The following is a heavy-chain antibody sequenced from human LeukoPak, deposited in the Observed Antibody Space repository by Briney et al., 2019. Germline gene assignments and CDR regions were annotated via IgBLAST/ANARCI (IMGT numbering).Heavy chain of an antibody. D-gene: IGHD2-2*01. Sequence: SETLSLTCAVYGGSFSGYYWSWIRQPPGKGLEWIGEINHSGSTNYNPSLKSRVTISVDTSKNQFSLKLSSVTAADTAVYYCAILLGYCSSTSCYESHYWGQGTLVTVSS. V-gene: IGHV4-34*01. CDR1: GGSFSGYY. CDR3: AILLGYCSSTSCYESHY. CDR2: INHSGST. J-gene: IGHJ4*02.